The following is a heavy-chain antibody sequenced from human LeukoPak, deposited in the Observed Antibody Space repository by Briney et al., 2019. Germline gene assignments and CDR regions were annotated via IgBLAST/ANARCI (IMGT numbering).Heavy chain of an antibody. J-gene: IGHJ4*02. Sequence: GGSLRLSCAASGFTVSNYAMSWVRQAPGKGLEWVSAISGGRSDTFYTDSVKGRFTISRDNSKSTLYLQMNSLRDDDTALYYCMIRGDAVTVYWGPGTLVTVSS. CDR2: ISGGRSDT. V-gene: IGHV3-23*01. CDR3: MIRGDAVTVY. CDR1: GFTVSNYA. D-gene: IGHD6-19*01.